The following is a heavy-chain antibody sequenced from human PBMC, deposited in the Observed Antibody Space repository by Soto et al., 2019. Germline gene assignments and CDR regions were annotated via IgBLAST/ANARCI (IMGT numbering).Heavy chain of an antibody. CDR3: ARESYYGSGATVVAY. CDR2: IYYSGTT. Sequence: SETLSLTGTDSGGSISGYYWSWIRQPPGKGLEWIGYIYYSGTTSYNPSLNSRVTMSVDTSKNQFSLKVNSVTAADTAVYYCARESYYGSGATVVAYWGQGALVTVS. J-gene: IGHJ4*02. CDR1: GGSISGYY. D-gene: IGHD3-10*01. V-gene: IGHV4-59*12.